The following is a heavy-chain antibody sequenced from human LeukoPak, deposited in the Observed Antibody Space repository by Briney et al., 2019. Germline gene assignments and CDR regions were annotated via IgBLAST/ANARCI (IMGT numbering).Heavy chain of an antibody. V-gene: IGHV4-34*01. J-gene: IGHJ4*02. D-gene: IGHD3-22*01. CDR2: INHSGST. CDR1: GGSFSGYY. Sequence: PSETLSLTCAVYGGSFSGYYWSWIRQPPGKGLEWIGEINHSGSTNYNPSLKSRVTISVATYKNQFSVKLSSASAADRAVHYCASIQYCYDSSGHCYFAFWGEGTLVTVSS. CDR3: ASIQYCYDSSGHCYFAF.